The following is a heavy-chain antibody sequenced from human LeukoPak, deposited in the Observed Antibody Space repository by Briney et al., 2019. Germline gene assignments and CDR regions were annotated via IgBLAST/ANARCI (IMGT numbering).Heavy chain of an antibody. D-gene: IGHD1-7*01. CDR2: INWNGGST. Sequence: PGGSLRLSCAASGFTFDDYGMSWVRQAPGKGLEWVSGINWNGGSTGYADSVKGRFTISRDNAKNSLYLQMNSLRAEDTALYYCARGGLTGTTFLSGSDIKYYYYMDVWGKGTTVTVSS. J-gene: IGHJ6*03. V-gene: IGHV3-20*04. CDR3: ARGGLTGTTFLSGSDIKYYYYMDV. CDR1: GFTFDDYG.